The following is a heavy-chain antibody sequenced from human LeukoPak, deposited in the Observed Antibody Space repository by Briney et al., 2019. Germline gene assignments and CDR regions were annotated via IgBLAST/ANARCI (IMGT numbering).Heavy chain of an antibody. J-gene: IGHJ3*02. CDR3: AKSNGYGLIDI. CDR2: IFYRGST. Sequence: SETLSLTGTGSSVSISTSNYYWRWVRQPPGKALEWIGNIFYRGSTYYSPSLKSRVTISLDTSRNQRSLKLNSVTAADTAVYYCAKSNGYGLIDIWGKGTMVTVSS. CDR1: SVSISTSNYY. D-gene: IGHD3-10*01. V-gene: IGHV4-39*07.